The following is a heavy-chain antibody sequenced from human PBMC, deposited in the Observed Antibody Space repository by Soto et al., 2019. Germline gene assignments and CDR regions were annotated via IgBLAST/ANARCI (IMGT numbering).Heavy chain of an antibody. CDR3: AIAPLAGTIEYYFDY. D-gene: IGHD6-19*01. Sequence: QVQLVQSGAEFKKPGSSVKVSCKASGGTFSSYAISWVRQAPGQGLEWMGGIIPIFGTANYVQKFQGRGTITADESTSTAYMELSSLRSEDTAVYYCAIAPLAGTIEYYFDYWGQGTLVTVSS. V-gene: IGHV1-69*01. CDR1: GGTFSSYA. CDR2: IIPIFGTA. J-gene: IGHJ4*02.